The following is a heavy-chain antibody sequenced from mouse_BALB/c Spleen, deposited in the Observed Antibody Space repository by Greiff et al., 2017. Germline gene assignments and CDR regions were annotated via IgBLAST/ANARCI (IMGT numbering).Heavy chain of an antibody. CDR1: GFTFSDFY. J-gene: IGHJ2*01. CDR2: SRNKANDYTT. Sequence: EVKVVESGGGLVQPGGSLRLSCATSGFTFSDFYMEWVRQPPGKRLEWIAASRNKANDYTTEYSASVKGRFIVSRDTSQSILYLQMNALRAEDTAVYYCARGHYYGYYFDCWDRNTALAVSS. CDR3: ARGHYYGYYFDC. V-gene: IGHV7-1*02. D-gene: IGHD1-2*01.